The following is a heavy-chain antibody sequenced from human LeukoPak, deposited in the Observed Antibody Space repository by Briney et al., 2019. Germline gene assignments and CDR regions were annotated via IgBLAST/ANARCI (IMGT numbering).Heavy chain of an antibody. D-gene: IGHD5-24*01. Sequence: PSETLSLTCTVSGGSISSGGYYWSWIRQHPGKGLEWIGYIYYSGSTYYNPSLKSRVTISVDTSKNQFSLKLSSVTAADTAVYYCARDSAYKTGFFQHWGQGTLVTVSS. CDR3: ARDSAYKTGFFQH. CDR2: IYYSGST. J-gene: IGHJ1*01. V-gene: IGHV4-31*03. CDR1: GGSISSGGYY.